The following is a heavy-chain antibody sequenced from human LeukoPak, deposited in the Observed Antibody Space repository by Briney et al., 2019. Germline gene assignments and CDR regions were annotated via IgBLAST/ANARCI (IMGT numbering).Heavy chain of an antibody. J-gene: IGHJ3*02. Sequence: PGGSLRLSCAASGFSFSSYSMNWVRQAPGKGLEWVSSISSSSSYIYYADSVKGRFTISRDNAKNSLYLQMNSLRAEDKAVYYCARERTGGGWYGAFDIWGQGTMVTVSS. CDR3: ARERTGGGWYGAFDI. V-gene: IGHV3-21*01. CDR1: GFSFSSYS. CDR2: ISSSSSYI. D-gene: IGHD6-19*01.